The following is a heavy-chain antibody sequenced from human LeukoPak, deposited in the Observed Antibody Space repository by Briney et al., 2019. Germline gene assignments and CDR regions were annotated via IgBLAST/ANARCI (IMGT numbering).Heavy chain of an antibody. J-gene: IGHJ6*03. CDR1: GYTFTSYD. CDR2: MNPNRGNT. D-gene: IGHD3-22*01. V-gene: IGHV1-8*01. Sequence: ASVKVSCKASGYTFTSYDINWVRQATGQGLEWMGWMNPNRGNTGYAQKFQGRVTMTRNTSISTAYMELSSLRSEDTAVYYCARVAGNMWLRGYYYMDVWGKGTTVTISS. CDR3: ARVAGNMWLRGYYYMDV.